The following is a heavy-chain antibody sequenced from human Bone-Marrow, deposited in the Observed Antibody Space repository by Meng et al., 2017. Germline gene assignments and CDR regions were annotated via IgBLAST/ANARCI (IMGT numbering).Heavy chain of an antibody. CDR1: GFTFSHYA. CDR3: AKGIVGATSFDN. J-gene: IGHJ4*02. D-gene: IGHD1-26*01. Sequence: GESLKISCAGSGFTFSHYAMSWVRQAPGKRPGWVSAISGSGGGTYYADSVKGRFSISRDNSKNTLYMQMNSLRVEDTAIYYCAKGIVGATSFDNWGQGALVTVSS. V-gene: IGHV3-23*01. CDR2: ISGSGGGT.